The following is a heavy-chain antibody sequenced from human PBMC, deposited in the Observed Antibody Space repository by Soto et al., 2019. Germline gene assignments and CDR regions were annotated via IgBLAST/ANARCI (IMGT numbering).Heavy chain of an antibody. Sequence: SETLSVTCTVSGASISSGGYYGNWFLQHPGKGLEWLGHTHHSGSTYYNPTLESRVIISVDTSNNKFSLKLRSVTAEDTAVYYCARFRGSPYAPDYFDYWGQGTLVTVS. D-gene: IGHD3-16*01. CDR3: ARFRGSPYAPDYFDY. CDR2: THHSGST. J-gene: IGHJ4*02. V-gene: IGHV4-31*03. CDR1: GASISSGGYY.